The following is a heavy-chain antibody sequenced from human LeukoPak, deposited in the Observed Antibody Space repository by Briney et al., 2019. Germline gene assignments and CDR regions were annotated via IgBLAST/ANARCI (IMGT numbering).Heavy chain of an antibody. CDR2: IRSSGDII. J-gene: IGHJ4*02. Sequence: GGSLRLSCAASGFTISSYSMNWVRQAPGKGLEWVSYIRSSGDIIHYGDSVKGRFTISRDNAKNSVYLQMNRLRDEDTAVYYCVRDPDALDYWGQGTLVTVSS. V-gene: IGHV3-48*02. CDR3: VRDPDALDY. CDR1: GFTISSYS.